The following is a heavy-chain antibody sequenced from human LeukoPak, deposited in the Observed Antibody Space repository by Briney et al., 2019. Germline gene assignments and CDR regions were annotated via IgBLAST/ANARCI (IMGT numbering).Heavy chain of an antibody. CDR2: IYHSGST. D-gene: IGHD6-19*01. V-gene: IGHV4-4*02. J-gene: IGHJ3*02. CDR1: GGSISSSNW. CDR3: ARDPSGIAVAGRNAFDI. Sequence: PSETLSLTCAVSGGSISSSNWWSWVRQPPGKGLAWIGEIYHSGSTNYNPSLKSRVTISVDKSKNQFSLKLSSVTAADTAVYYCARDPSGIAVAGRNAFDIWGQGTMVTVSS.